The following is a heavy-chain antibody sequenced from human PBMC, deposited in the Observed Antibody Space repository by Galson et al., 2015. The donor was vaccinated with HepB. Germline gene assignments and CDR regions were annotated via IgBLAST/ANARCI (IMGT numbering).Heavy chain of an antibody. J-gene: IGHJ3*02. Sequence: SLRLSCAASGFTFSSYAMSWVRQAPGKGLEWVSAISGSGGSTYYADSVKGRFIISRDNSKNTLYLQMNSLRAEDTAVYYCAKDLAMPRHAFDIWGQGTMVTVSS. CDR2: ISGSGGST. CDR1: GFTFSSYA. V-gene: IGHV3-23*01. D-gene: IGHD2-2*01. CDR3: AKDLAMPRHAFDI.